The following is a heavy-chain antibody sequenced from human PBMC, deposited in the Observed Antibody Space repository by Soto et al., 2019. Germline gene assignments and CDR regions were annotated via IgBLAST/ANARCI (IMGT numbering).Heavy chain of an antibody. J-gene: IGHJ3*02. CDR3: ARDYLIGASYAFDI. V-gene: IGHV3-49*03. CDR2: IRSKPYGGTT. Sequence: GGSLRLSCTASGFTFGDYAMSWFRQAPGKGLEWVGFIRSKPYGGTTEYAASVKGRFTISRDDSKSIAYLQMNSLQTEDTGVYFCARDYLIGASYAFDIWGQGTMVTVSS. CDR1: GFTFGDYA.